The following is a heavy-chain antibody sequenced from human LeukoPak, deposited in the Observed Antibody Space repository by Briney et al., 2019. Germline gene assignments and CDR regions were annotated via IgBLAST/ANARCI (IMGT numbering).Heavy chain of an antibody. CDR2: FDPDDGET. V-gene: IGHV1-24*01. Sequence: ASVKVSCKVSGYSLTELSLHWVRQAPGKGLEWMGGFDPDDGETPLFAQKFQGRVSMTEDTSTDTAYMELSSLSSEDTAVYYCATGTIYCSSCSGDYWGQGTLVTVSS. CDR3: ATGTIYCSSCSGDY. D-gene: IGHD2-2*01. CDR1: GYSLTELS. J-gene: IGHJ4*02.